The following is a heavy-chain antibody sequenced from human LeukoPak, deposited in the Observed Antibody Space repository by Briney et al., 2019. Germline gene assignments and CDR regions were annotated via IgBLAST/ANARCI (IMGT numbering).Heavy chain of an antibody. CDR3: ASDGGPFDY. Sequence: PGGSLRLSCTASGITFSGYWMSWVRQPPGKGLEWVANIKQAGSEKYYVDSVKGRFTISRDGAKKSVYLQMNSLRAEDTAVYYCASDGGPFDYWGQGTLVTVSS. V-gene: IGHV3-7*01. D-gene: IGHD3-16*01. J-gene: IGHJ4*02. CDR2: IKQAGSEK. CDR1: GITFSGYW.